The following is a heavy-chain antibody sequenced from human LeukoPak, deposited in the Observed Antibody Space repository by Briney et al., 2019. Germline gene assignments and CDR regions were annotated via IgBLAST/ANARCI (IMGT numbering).Heavy chain of an antibody. V-gene: IGHV1-2*02. D-gene: IGHD2-8*01. CDR1: AYTFTGYY. CDR2: IDPNNGDT. CDR3: ARRSRNGLDAFDI. J-gene: IGHJ3*02. Sequence: ASVKVSCKASAYTFTGYYLHWVRQAPGQGPEWTGWIDPNNGDTEYAQKFQGRVTMTRVRSISTAYMELSRLTSDDTAVYYCARRSRNGLDAFDIWGQGTMVTVSS.